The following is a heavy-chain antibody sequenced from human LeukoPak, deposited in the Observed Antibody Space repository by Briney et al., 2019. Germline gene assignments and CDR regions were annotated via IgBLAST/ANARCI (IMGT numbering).Heavy chain of an antibody. D-gene: IGHD6-13*01. Sequence: GGSLRLSCAASGFSFSNYGMHWVRQAPGKGLEWVASISPSGNYIYYADSVKGRFTISRDNAKNSLFLQMNSLRAEDTAVYSCARGIAASGYTMDVWGRGTTVTVSS. CDR2: ISPSGNYI. CDR1: GFSFSNYG. J-gene: IGHJ6*02. CDR3: ARGIAASGYTMDV. V-gene: IGHV3-21*01.